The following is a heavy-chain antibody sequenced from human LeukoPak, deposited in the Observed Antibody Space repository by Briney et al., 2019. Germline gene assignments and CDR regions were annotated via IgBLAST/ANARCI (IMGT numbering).Heavy chain of an antibody. Sequence: PGGSLRLSCAASGFTFSSYGMHWVRQAPGKGLEWVAVIWYDGSNKYYADSVKGRFTISRDNSKNTLYLQMNSLRAEDTAVCYCASTPDPYYYDILTGYPDSWGQGTLVTVSS. CDR3: ASTPDPYYYDILTGYPDS. D-gene: IGHD3-9*01. J-gene: IGHJ4*02. CDR2: IWYDGSNK. CDR1: GFTFSSYG. V-gene: IGHV3-33*01.